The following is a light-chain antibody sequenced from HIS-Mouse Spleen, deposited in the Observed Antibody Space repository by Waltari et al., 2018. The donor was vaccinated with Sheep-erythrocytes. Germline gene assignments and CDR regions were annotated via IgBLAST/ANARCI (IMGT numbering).Light chain of an antibody. J-gene: IGLJ1*01. Sequence: QSALTQPPSASGSPGQSVTISCPGTSSDVGGYHYVPWYQQHPGKAPKPMIYEVSKRPSGVPDRFSGSKSGNTASLTVSGLQAEDEADYYCSSYAGSNNYVFGTGTKVTVL. CDR3: SSYAGSNNYV. CDR1: SSDVGGYHY. CDR2: EVS. V-gene: IGLV2-8*01.